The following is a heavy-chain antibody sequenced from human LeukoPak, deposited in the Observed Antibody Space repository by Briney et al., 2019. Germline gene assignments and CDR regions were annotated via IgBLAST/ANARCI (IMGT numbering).Heavy chain of an antibody. V-gene: IGHV3-53*01. CDR1: GFTLSGYG. CDR2: IYSGGST. J-gene: IGHJ4*02. D-gene: IGHD3-22*01. CDR3: ARDRSYYDSSGYFRDY. Sequence: GGSLRLSCVASGFTLSGYGMHWVRQAPGKGLEWVPVIYSGGSTYYADSVKGRFTISRDNSKNTLYLQMNSLRAEDTAVYYCARDRSYYDSSGYFRDYWGQGTLVTVSS.